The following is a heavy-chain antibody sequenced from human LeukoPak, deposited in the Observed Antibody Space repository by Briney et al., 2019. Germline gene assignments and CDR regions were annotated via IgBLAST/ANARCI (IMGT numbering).Heavy chain of an antibody. CDR3: AKDPYDILTGYSAYYFDY. CDR1: GFTFSSYA. CDR2: ISGSGGST. D-gene: IGHD3-9*01. V-gene: IGHV3-23*01. Sequence: PGGSLRLSCAASGFTFSSYAMSWVRQAPGKGLQWVSAISGSGGSTYYAYSVKVRFTISIDNSKNTLYLQMNSLRAEDTAVYYCAKDPYDILTGYSAYYFDYWGQGTLVTVSS. J-gene: IGHJ4*02.